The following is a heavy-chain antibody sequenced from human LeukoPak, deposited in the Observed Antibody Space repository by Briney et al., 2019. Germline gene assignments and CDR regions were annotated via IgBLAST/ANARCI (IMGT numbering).Heavy chain of an antibody. V-gene: IGHV1-2*02. CDR3: ARDASDGSGSYLDY. D-gene: IGHD3-10*01. CDR1: GGTFNIYA. Sequence: VASVKVSCKASGGTFNIYAISWVRQAPGQGLEWMGWINPNSGGTNYAQKFQGRVTMTRDTSISTAYMELSRLRSDDTAVYYCARDASDGSGSYLDYWGQGTLVTVSS. CDR2: INPNSGGT. J-gene: IGHJ4*02.